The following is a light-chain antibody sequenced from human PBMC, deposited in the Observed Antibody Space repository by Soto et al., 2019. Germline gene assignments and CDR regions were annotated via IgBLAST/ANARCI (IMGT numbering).Light chain of an antibody. CDR2: DAS. Sequence: EVVLTQSPATLSLSPGEKANLSCCTSQSVSITLAWYQQKSGQAPRLLIYDASNRATGIPTRFSGSGSGTDFTLTISSLEPEDFAVYYCQQRYNWPQTFGQGTKVEIK. J-gene: IGKJ1*01. CDR3: QQRYNWPQT. CDR1: QSVSIT. V-gene: IGKV3-11*01.